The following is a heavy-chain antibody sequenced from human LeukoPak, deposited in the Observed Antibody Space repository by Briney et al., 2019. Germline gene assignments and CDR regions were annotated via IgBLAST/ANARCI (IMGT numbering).Heavy chain of an antibody. CDR2: ISGSGGST. CDR1: GFTFSSYA. J-gene: IGHJ6*02. Sequence: GGSLRLSCAASGFTFSSYAMSWDRQAPGKGLEWVSAISGSGGSTYYADSVKGRFTISRDNSKNTLYLQMNSLRAEDTAVYYCAKDRIQLWLRTYYYYGMDVWGQGTTVTVSS. CDR3: AKDRIQLWLRTYYYYGMDV. D-gene: IGHD5-18*01. V-gene: IGHV3-23*01.